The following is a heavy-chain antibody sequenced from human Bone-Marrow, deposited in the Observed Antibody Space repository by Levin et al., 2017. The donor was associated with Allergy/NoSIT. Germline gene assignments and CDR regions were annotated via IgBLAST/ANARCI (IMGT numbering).Heavy chain of an antibody. J-gene: IGHJ4*02. CDR2: IGTAGDT. CDR3: ARESSSSWRGYFDY. V-gene: IGHV3-13*01. D-gene: IGHD6-13*01. Sequence: GESLKISCAASGFTFSSYDMHWVRQATGKGLEWVSAIGTAGDTYYPGSVKGRFTISRENAKNSLYLQMNSLRAGDTAVYYCARESSSSWRGYFDYWGQGTLVTVSS. CDR1: GFTFSSYD.